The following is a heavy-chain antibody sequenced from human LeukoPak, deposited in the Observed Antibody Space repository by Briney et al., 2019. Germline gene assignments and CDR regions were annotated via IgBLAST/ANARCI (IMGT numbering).Heavy chain of an antibody. CDR2: IWHDGSRK. D-gene: IGHD2-15*01. CDR3: AKDLSPEPPVVVAASY. V-gene: IGHV3-33*06. J-gene: IGHJ4*02. CDR1: GCTFNDYA. Sequence: PGRSLRLSCETSGCTFNDYAMHWVRQAPGKGLEWVAVIWHDGSRKYYADSVKGRFTISRDNSKNTLYLQMNSLRAEDTAVYYCAKDLSPEPPVVVAASYWGQGTLVTVSS.